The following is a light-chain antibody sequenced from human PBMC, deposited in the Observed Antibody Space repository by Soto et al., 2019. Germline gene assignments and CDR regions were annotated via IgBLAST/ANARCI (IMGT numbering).Light chain of an antibody. CDR1: SSDVGGYNY. J-gene: IGLJ1*01. Sequence: QSALTQPASVSGSPGQSITISCTGTSSDVGGYNYVSWYQQHPGKAPKVMIYEVSNRPSGVSDRFSGSKSGNTASLTISGLQVEDEDDYYCSSFTSSGTRVFGTGTKLTVL. CDR2: EVS. CDR3: SSFTSSGTRV. V-gene: IGLV2-14*01.